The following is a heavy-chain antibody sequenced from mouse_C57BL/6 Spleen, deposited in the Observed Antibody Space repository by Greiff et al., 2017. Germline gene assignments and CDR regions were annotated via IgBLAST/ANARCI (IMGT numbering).Heavy chain of an antibody. Sequence: QVQLKQPGAELVMPGASVKLSCKASGYTFTSYWMHWVKQRPGQGLEWIGEIDPSDSYTNYNQKFKGKSTLTVDKSSSTAYMQLSSLTSEDSAVYDCARGGTTVVEKDYWGQGTTLTVSS. V-gene: IGHV1-69*01. CDR3: ARGGTTVVEKDY. CDR2: IDPSDSYT. J-gene: IGHJ2*01. CDR1: GYTFTSYW. D-gene: IGHD1-1*01.